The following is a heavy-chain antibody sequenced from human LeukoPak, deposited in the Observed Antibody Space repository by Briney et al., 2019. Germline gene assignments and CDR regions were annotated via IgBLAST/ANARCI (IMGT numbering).Heavy chain of an antibody. J-gene: IGHJ4*02. CDR3: ARATSGSYYYYFDY. CDR1: GFTFSDHY. Sequence: PGGSLRLSCAASGFTFSDHYMDWVRQAPGKGLEWVGRTRNKANSYTTEYAASVKGRFTISRGDSKNSLYLQMNSLKTEDTAVYYCARATSGSYYYYFDYWGQGTLVTVSS. D-gene: IGHD1-26*01. V-gene: IGHV3-72*01. CDR2: TRNKANSYTT.